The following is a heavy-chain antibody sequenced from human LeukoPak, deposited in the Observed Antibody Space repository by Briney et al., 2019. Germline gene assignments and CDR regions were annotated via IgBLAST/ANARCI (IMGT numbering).Heavy chain of an antibody. CDR1: GFTFSNYW. Sequence: GGSLRLSCEGSGFTFSNYWMGWVRQAPGKGLQWVANVKTDGSEKYYVDSVKGRFTISRDNAKNSLYLQMNSLRAEDTAVYYCATYSSLNRREFQFWGQGTLLTVSS. D-gene: IGHD3-22*01. J-gene: IGHJ1*01. CDR3: ATYSSLNRREFQF. CDR2: VKTDGSEK. V-gene: IGHV3-7*01.